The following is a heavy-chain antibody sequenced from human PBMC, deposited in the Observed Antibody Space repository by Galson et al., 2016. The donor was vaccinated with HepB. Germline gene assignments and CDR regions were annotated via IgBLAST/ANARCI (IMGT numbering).Heavy chain of an antibody. CDR1: GYTFTNYG. J-gene: IGHJ4*01. CDR3: ARDLEWRNYDFWSRIQVGYFDY. Sequence: SVKVSCKASGYTFTNYGIIWVRHAPGQGLEWMGWISAYNGNTNYAQKFQGRVTMTTDTSTSTAYLDLRSLGSDDTAVYYCARDLEWRNYDFWSRIQVGYFDYGGRGTLVTVSS. CDR2: ISAYNGNT. V-gene: IGHV1-18*01. D-gene: IGHD3-3*01.